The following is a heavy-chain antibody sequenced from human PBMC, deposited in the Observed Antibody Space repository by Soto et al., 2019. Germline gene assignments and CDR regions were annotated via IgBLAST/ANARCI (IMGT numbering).Heavy chain of an antibody. V-gene: IGHV3-64*01. J-gene: IGHJ4*02. CDR1: GFTFGYYA. CDR3: AREGYCSSTSCYSFDY. Sequence: EVQLVESGGGLVQPGGSLRLSCAASGFTFGYYAMHWVRQAPGKGLEYVSAISSNGGGTYYANSVKGRFTISRDNSKNTLYLQMGSLRAEDMAVYYCAREGYCSSTSCYSFDYWGQGTLVTASS. CDR2: ISSNGGGT. D-gene: IGHD2-2*01.